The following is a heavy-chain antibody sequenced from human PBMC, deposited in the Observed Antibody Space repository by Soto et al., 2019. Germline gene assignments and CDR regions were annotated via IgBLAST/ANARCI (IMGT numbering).Heavy chain of an antibody. J-gene: IGHJ2*01. D-gene: IGHD4-17*01. Sequence: QVQLVESGGGVVQPGRSLRLSCATSGFIFSSYGMHWVRQGPGKGLEWVAVIWYDGTNKYYADSVNGRFTISRDDSKKTLYLKQNSLRAEDTDVYYCARGTMTTVTTWGDWYFDLWGRGTLVTVSS. V-gene: IGHV3-33*01. CDR2: IWYDGTNK. CDR1: GFIFSSYG. CDR3: ARGTMTTVTTWGDWYFDL.